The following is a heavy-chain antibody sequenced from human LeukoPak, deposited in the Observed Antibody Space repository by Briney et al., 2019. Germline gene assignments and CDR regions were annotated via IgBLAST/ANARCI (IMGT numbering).Heavy chain of an antibody. Sequence: SETLSLNCAVSGGSISSGGYSWSWIRQPPGKGLEWIGYIYHSGSTYYNPSLKSRVTISVDRSKNQFSLKLSSVTPEDTAVYYCVRGGQGDGHSADEAFDIWGQGTMVTVS. CDR1: GGSISSGGYS. J-gene: IGHJ3*02. CDR3: VRGGQGDGHSADEAFDI. CDR2: IYHSGST. D-gene: IGHD5-18*01. V-gene: IGHV4-30-2*01.